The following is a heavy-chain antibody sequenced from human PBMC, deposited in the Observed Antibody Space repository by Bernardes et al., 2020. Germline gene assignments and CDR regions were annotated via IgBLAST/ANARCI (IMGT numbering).Heavy chain of an antibody. J-gene: IGHJ6*02. V-gene: IGHV6-1*01. Sequence: SLTLSLTCAISWDSFSSNSAAWNWLRRSPSRGLEWLGRTYYRSRWWNDYAVSMKSRITVNPDTSKNQFSLQLNSVTPEDTAVYYCARDYYYGMDVWGQGTTVTVSS. CDR3: ARDYYYGMDV. CDR2: TYYRSRWWN. CDR1: WDSFSSNSAA.